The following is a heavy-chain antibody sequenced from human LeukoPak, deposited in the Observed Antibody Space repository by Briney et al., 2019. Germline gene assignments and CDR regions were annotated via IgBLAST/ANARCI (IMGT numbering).Heavy chain of an antibody. D-gene: IGHD3-10*01. J-gene: IGHJ4*02. CDR2: INSDGSST. CDR1: GFTFSSYW. Sequence: GGSLRLSCAASGFTFSSYWMHWVRQAPGKGLVRVSRINSDGSSTSYADSVKGRFTISRDNAKNTLYLQMNSLRAEDTAVYYCARDYGSGSYPDYWGQGTLVTVSS. CDR3: ARDYGSGSYPDY. V-gene: IGHV3-74*01.